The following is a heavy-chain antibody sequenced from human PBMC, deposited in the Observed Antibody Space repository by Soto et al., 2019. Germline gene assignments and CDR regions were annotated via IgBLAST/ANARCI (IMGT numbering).Heavy chain of an antibody. CDR3: ARVVAYDFWSGPRYFDY. Sequence: SETLSLTCAVSGGSISSGGYSWSWIRQPPGKGLEWIGYIYHSGSTYYNPSLKSRVTISVDRSKNQFSLKLSSVTAADTAVYYCARVVAYDFWSGPRYFDYWGQGTLVTVSS. D-gene: IGHD3-3*01. CDR2: IYHSGST. J-gene: IGHJ4*02. CDR1: GGSISSGGYS. V-gene: IGHV4-30-2*01.